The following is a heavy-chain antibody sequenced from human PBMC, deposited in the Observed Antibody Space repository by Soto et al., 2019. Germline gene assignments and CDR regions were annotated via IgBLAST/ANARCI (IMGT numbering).Heavy chain of an antibody. D-gene: IGHD3-22*01. V-gene: IGHV4-30-4*01. CDR2: IYYSGST. CDR1: GGSISSGDYY. CDR3: ARDQYYYDSSGYYLPDY. Sequence: SETLSLTCTVSGGSISSGDYYWSWIRQPPGKGLEWIGYIYYSGSTYYNPSLKSRVTISVDTSKNQFSLKLSSVTAADTAVYYCARDQYYYDSSGYYLPDYWGQGTLVTVSS. J-gene: IGHJ4*02.